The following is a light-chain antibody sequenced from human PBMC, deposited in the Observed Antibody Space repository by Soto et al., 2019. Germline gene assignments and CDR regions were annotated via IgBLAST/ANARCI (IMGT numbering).Light chain of an antibody. CDR3: HQYYGSPYS. CDR1: RTVFSTADNQNF. J-gene: IGKJ2*01. CDR2: DAS. Sequence: DIAMTQSPDSLVVSLGERATINCKSGRTVFSTADNQNFLAWYQQRPGQPPKLLIYDASTRAPGVPDRFIGSGSATEFTLTVAGLQPEDVAVYYCHQYYGSPYSFGQGTRLEI. V-gene: IGKV4-1*01.